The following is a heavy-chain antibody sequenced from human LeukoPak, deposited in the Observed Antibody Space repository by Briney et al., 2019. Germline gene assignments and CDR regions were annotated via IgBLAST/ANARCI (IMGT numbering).Heavy chain of an antibody. D-gene: IGHD2-15*01. Sequence: GASVKVSCKASGYTFSSDDINWVRQATGQGLEWMGWMNPNSGNTGYVQKFQGRVTMTRNTSISTAYMELSSLRSDDTAVYYCARAKTKVVVATVYYCYGMDVWGQGTTVTVSS. CDR1: GYTFSSDD. V-gene: IGHV1-8*01. CDR3: ARAKTKVVVATVYYCYGMDV. CDR2: MNPNSGNT. J-gene: IGHJ6*02.